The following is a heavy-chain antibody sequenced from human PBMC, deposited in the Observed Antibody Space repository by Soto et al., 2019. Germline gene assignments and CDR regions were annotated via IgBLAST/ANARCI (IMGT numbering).Heavy chain of an antibody. J-gene: IGHJ4*02. D-gene: IGHD3-22*01. V-gene: IGHV3-30-3*01. CDR1: GFTFSSYA. Sequence: QVQLVESGGGVVQPGRSLRLSCAASGFTFSSYAMHWVRQAPGKGLEWVAVISYDGSNKYYADSVKGRFTISRDNSKNTLYLQMNSLRAEDTAVYYCVRATMIVVVMDNYWGQGTLVTVSS. CDR3: VRATMIVVVMDNY. CDR2: ISYDGSNK.